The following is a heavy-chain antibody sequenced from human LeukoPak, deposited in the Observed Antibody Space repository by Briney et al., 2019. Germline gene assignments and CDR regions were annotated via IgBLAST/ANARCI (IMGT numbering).Heavy chain of an antibody. CDR2: IIPILGIA. CDR3: ARDRDSGYDDY. V-gene: IGHV1-69*04. J-gene: IGHJ4*02. D-gene: IGHD5-12*01. CDR1: GGTFSSYA. Sequence: SVKVSCKASGGTFSSYAISWVRQAPGQGLEWMGRIIPILGIANYAQKFQGRATITADKSTSTAYMELSSLRSEDTAVYYCARDRDSGYDDYWGQGTLVTVSS.